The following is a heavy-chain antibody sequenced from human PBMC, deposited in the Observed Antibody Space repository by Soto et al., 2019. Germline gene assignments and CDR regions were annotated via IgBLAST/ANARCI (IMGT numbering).Heavy chain of an antibody. Sequence: EVQLVESGGGLVKPGGSLRLSCAASGFTFSSYSMNWVRQAPGKGLEWVSSISSSSRYIYYADSVKGRFTISRDNAKNSLYLQMTTLRAEDTAVYYCAREGDRGSYSAYWGQGNLVTVSS. CDR2: ISSSSRYI. V-gene: IGHV3-21*01. D-gene: IGHD1-26*01. CDR1: GFTFSSYS. CDR3: AREGDRGSYSAY. J-gene: IGHJ4*02.